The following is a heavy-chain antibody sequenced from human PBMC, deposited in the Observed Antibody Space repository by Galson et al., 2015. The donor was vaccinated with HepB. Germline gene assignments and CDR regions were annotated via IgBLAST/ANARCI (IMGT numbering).Heavy chain of an antibody. J-gene: IGHJ2*01. CDR3: ARVRRYYDSGSQGYWFFDL. V-gene: IGHV6-1*01. CDR1: GDSVSSNSAA. D-gene: IGHD3-10*01. CDR2: TYYMSTWYN. Sequence: CAISGDSVSSNSAAWNWIRQSPSRGLEWLGRTYYMSTWYNDYAPSVESRLKINPDTSKNQFSLQLNSVTPEDTAIYYCARVRRYYDSGSQGYWFFDLWGRGTLVTVSS.